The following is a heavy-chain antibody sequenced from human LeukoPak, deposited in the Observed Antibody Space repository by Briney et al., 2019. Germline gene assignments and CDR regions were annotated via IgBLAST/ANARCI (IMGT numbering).Heavy chain of an antibody. CDR3: AGRPYSSGWDY. CDR1: GGSFSSYY. CDR2: IYYSGST. D-gene: IGHD6-19*01. V-gene: IGHV4-39*01. Sequence: SETLSLTCAVYGGSFSSYYWGWIRQPPGKGLEWIGSIYYSGSTYYNPSLKSRVTISVDTSKNQFSLKLSSVTAADAAVYYCAGRPYSSGWDYWGQGTLVTVSS. J-gene: IGHJ4*02.